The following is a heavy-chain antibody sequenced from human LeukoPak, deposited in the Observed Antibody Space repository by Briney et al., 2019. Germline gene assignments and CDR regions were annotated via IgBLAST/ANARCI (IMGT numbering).Heavy chain of an antibody. CDR3: ARDVGEWELQTYYFDY. CDR2: IKRDGSEK. CDR1: GFTVSINW. D-gene: IGHD1-26*01. Sequence: GGSLRLSCAASGFTVSINWMSWVRQAPGKGLEWVANIKRDGSEKYYVDSVKGRFTISRDNAKNSLYLQMNSLRAEDTAVYYCARDVGEWELQTYYFDYWGQGTLVTVSS. J-gene: IGHJ4*02. V-gene: IGHV3-7*05.